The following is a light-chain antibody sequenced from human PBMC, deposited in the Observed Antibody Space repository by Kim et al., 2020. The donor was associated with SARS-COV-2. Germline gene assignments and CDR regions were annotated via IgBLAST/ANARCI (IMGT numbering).Light chain of an antibody. CDR3: QQYNSYAYT. CDR2: KAS. V-gene: IGKV1-5*03. Sequence: ASVGDRVTITCRASQSISSLLAWYQQKPGKAPKLLIYKASSLESGVPSRFSGSGSGTEFTLTISSLQPDDFATYYCQQYNSYAYTFGQGTKLEI. J-gene: IGKJ2*01. CDR1: QSISSL.